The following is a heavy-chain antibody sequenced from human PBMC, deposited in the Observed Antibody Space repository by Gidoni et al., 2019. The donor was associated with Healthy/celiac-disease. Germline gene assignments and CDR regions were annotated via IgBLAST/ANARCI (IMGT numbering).Heavy chain of an antibody. Sequence: EVQLVESGGGVVRPGGSLRLSCAASGFPFDDFGMSWVRQAPGKGLEWVSGLNWNGGSTGYADSVKGRFTISRDNAKNSLYLQMNSLRAEDTALYYCARVRVGDYYDSSGYYLWGQGTMVTVSS. CDR2: LNWNGGST. D-gene: IGHD3-22*01. CDR1: GFPFDDFG. V-gene: IGHV3-20*04. J-gene: IGHJ3*01. CDR3: ARVRVGDYYDSSGYYL.